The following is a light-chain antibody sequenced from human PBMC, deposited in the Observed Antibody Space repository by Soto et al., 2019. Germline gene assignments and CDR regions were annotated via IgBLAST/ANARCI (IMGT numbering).Light chain of an antibody. V-gene: IGLV2-8*01. CDR3: SSYAASNNFYFV. CDR2: EVT. Sequence: QSALTQPPSASGSTGPSVTISCTGTSSDVGGYNYVSWYQQYPGRAPKLMIYEVTTRPSGVPDRFSGSKSGNTASLTVSGLQGEDEADYYCSSYAASNNFYFVFGGGTKLTVL. J-gene: IGLJ3*02. CDR1: SSDVGGYNY.